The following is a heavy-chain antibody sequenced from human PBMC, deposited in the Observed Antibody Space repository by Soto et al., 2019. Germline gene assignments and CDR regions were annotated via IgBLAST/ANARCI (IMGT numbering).Heavy chain of an antibody. CDR2: INPSGGST. CDR3: ARMGVAASFDY. Sequence: GASVKVSCKASGYTFTSYYMHWVRQAPGQGLEWMGIINPSGGSTSYAQKFQGRVTMTRDKSKNQFSLKLSSVTAADTAVYYCARMGVAASFDYWGQGTLVTVSS. D-gene: IGHD5-12*01. J-gene: IGHJ4*02. V-gene: IGHV1-46*01. CDR1: GYTFTSYY.